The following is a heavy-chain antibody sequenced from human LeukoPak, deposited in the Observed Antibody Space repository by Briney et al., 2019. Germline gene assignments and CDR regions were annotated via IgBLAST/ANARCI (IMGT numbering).Heavy chain of an antibody. CDR2: IYSGGST. CDR3: ARAYGSSWPFDY. Sequence: GGSLRLSCAASGFTVSSNYMSWVRQAPGKGLEWVSVIYSGGSTYYADSVKGRFTIPRDNSKNTLYLQMNSLRAEDTAVYYCARAYGSSWPFDYWGQGALVTVSS. V-gene: IGHV3-53*01. CDR1: GFTVSSNY. J-gene: IGHJ4*02. D-gene: IGHD6-13*01.